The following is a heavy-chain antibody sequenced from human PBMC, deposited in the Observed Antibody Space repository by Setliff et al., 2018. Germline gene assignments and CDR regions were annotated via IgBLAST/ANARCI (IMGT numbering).Heavy chain of an antibody. CDR3: TTQLALVGGSILEFSY. CDR2: IYHSGGT. CDR1: DGSLSTYY. D-gene: IGHD1-26*01. Sequence: PSETLSLTCTVSDGSLSTYYWSWIRQPPGKGLEWIGYIYHSGGTSYNPSLKSRVTISVDTSKNQFSLNLRSVTAADTAVYYCTTQLALVGGSILEFSYWGQGTLVTVSS. J-gene: IGHJ4*02. V-gene: IGHV4-59*03.